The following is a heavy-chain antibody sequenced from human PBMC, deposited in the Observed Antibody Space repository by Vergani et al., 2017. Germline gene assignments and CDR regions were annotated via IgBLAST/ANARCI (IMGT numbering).Heavy chain of an antibody. CDR3: ARGRRDGYNWSYWYFDL. J-gene: IGHJ2*01. CDR1: GFTFNEYW. D-gene: IGHD5-24*01. V-gene: IGHV3-74*01. Sequence: EVELVESGGGLVQPGGSLRLSCAASGFTFNEYWMHCARQVPGKGLVWVSGMNGDGDTISYADSVKGRFTISRDNAKNTLFLQMNSLRAEDTAVYYCARGRRDGYNWSYWYFDLWGRGTLVTVSS. CDR2: MNGDGDTI.